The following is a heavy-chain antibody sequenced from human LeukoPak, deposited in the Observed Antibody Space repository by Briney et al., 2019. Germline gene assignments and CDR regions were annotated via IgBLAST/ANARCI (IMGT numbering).Heavy chain of an antibody. CDR1: GFTFSRHP. V-gene: IGHV3-7*03. CDR3: ARGGGLDV. CDR2: INHNGNVN. Sequence: PGGPLRLSCAASGFTFSRHPMNWVRQAPGKGLEWVASINHNGNVNYYVDSVKGRFTISRDNAKNSLYLQMSNLRAEDTAVYFCARGGGLDVWGQGATVTVSS. J-gene: IGHJ6*02. D-gene: IGHD3-16*01.